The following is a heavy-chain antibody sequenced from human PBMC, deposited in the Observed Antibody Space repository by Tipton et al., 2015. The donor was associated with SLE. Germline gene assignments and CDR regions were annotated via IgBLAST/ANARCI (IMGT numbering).Heavy chain of an antibody. V-gene: IGHV4-39*01. Sequence: TLSLTCTVSGGSISSSSYYWGWIRQPPGKGLEWIGSLYYSGSTYYNPSLKSRVTISVATSKNQFSLKLSSVTAADTAVYYCAGHGAGSGSYYYYYYRDVWGKGTTVTVSS. J-gene: IGHJ6*03. D-gene: IGHD3-10*01. CDR3: AGHGAGSGSYYYYYYRDV. CDR1: GGSISSSSYY. CDR2: LYYSGST.